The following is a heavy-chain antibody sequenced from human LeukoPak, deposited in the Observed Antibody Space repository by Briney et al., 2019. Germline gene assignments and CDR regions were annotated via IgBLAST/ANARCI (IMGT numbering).Heavy chain of an antibody. CDR3: ARGDSGYDPLHFDY. Sequence: SETLSLTCTVSGGSISSYYWSWIRQPPGKGLEWIGYIYYSGSTNYNPSLKSRVTISVDTSKNQFSLQLNSVTPEDTAVYYCARGDSGYDPLHFDYWGQGTLVTVSS. CDR2: IYYSGST. CDR1: GGSISSYY. D-gene: IGHD5-12*01. V-gene: IGHV4-59*12. J-gene: IGHJ4*02.